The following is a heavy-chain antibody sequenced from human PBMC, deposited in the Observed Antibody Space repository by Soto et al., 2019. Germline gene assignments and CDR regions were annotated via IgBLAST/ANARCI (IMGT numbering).Heavy chain of an antibody. CDR2: IIPIFGTA. V-gene: IGHV1-69*01. CDR1: GGTFSSYA. CDR3: ARVSQPITMIVVVNSAFDI. J-gene: IGHJ3*02. D-gene: IGHD3-22*01. Sequence: QVQLVQSGAEVKKPGSSVKVSCKASGGTFSSYAISWVRQAPGQGLEWMGGIIPIFGTANYAQKFQGRVTITADESTSTAYMELRSLRSDDTAVYYCARVSQPITMIVVVNSAFDIWGQGTMVTVSS.